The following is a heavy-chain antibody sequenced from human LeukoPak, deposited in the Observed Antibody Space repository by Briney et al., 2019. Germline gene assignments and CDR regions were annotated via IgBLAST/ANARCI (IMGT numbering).Heavy chain of an antibody. V-gene: IGHV1-2*02. D-gene: IGHD3-9*01. CDR3: ARVPRYDILTGSYYYYMDV. Sequence: ASVKVSCKASAYTFTDYYMHWVRQAPGQGLEWMGWINPNSGGTNYAQKFQGRVTMTRDTSISTAYMELSRLRSDDTAVYYCARVPRYDILTGSYYYYMDVWGKGTTVTISS. J-gene: IGHJ6*03. CDR2: INPNSGGT. CDR1: AYTFTDYY.